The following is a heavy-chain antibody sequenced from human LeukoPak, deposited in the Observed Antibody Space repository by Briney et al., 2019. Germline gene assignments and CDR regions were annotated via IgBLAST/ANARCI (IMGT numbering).Heavy chain of an antibody. J-gene: IGHJ2*01. CDR2: IYASGST. V-gene: IGHV4-4*07. CDR1: GDSISSYY. D-gene: IGHD6-19*01. CDR3: ARVTQKLERIAVARTSEWRANWYFDL. Sequence: PSEPLSLPCTLSGDSISSYYWSWIRQPAGKGLEWLWRIYASGSTNYNPSLKRRVTMSVDTSQNQFFLKVNSVTAAYTAVYYCARVTQKLERIAVARTSEWRANWYFDLWGRGTLVTVSS.